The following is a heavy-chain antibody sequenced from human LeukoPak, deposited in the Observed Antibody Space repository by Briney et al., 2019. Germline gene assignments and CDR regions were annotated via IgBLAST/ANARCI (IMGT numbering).Heavy chain of an antibody. J-gene: IGHJ4*02. V-gene: IGHV1-18*01. CDR2: ISAYNGNT. CDR1: GYTFTSYG. Sequence: GATVKVSCKASGYTFTSYGISWVRQAPGQGLEWMGWISAYNGNTNYAQKLQGRVTMTTDTSTSTAYMELRSLRSDDTAVYYCAREDIAAWGTSPFDYWGQGTLVTVSS. CDR3: AREDIAAWGTSPFDY. D-gene: IGHD6-6*01.